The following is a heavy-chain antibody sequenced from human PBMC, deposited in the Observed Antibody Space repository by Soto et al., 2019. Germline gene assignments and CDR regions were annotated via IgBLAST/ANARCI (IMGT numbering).Heavy chain of an antibody. CDR2: IFHSGIS. V-gene: IGHV4-30-2*01. D-gene: IGHD6-6*01. CDR1: GGSITPVGYS. CDR3: ARRISARTYYFDC. Sequence: PLETLSLTCALSGGSITPVGYSWTWIRQPPGKGLEWIGYIFHSGISYSNPSLKGRVAMSVDGSSNRFSLRLSSVTAADTAVYYCARRISARTYYFDCWGQGTLVTVSS. J-gene: IGHJ4*02.